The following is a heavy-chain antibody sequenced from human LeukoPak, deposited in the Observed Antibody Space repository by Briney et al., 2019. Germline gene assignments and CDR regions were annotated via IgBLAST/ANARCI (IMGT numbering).Heavy chain of an antibody. CDR2: IYYSGST. D-gene: IGHD2-15*01. CDR3: ARDRAAVVRPVLFDY. CDR1: GVSISTSSYY. V-gene: IGHV4-39*07. J-gene: IGHJ4*02. Sequence: SETLSLTCTVSGVSISTSSYYWGWIRQPPAKGLECIGNIYYSGSTYYNPSLKSRVTISEDTSKNQFSLKLSSVTAADTAVYYCARDRAAVVRPVLFDYWGQGTLVTVSS.